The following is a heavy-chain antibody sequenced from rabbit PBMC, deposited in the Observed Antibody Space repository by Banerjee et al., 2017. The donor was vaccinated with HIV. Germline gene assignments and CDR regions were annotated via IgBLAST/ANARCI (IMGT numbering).Heavy chain of an antibody. CDR2: IYAGSSGST. CDR1: AFFFISSYY. J-gene: IGHJ4*01. Sequence: QSLEESGGDLVKPGASLIPICTASAFFFISSYYMCWVRQAPGKGPEWIACIYAGSSGSTWYASWAKGRFTISKTSATTVTLQMTSLTAADTATYFCARDLAGVIGWNFDLWGPGTLVTVS. CDR3: ARDLAGVIGWNFDL. V-gene: IGHV1S40*01. D-gene: IGHD4-1*01.